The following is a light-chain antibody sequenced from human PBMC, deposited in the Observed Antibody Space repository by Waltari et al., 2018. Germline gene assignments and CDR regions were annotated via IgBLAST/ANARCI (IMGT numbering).Light chain of an antibody. CDR1: SSDVGSYNL. Sequence: QSALPQPASVSGSPGQSITISSTGTSSDVGSYNLVSWYQQPPGKAPKLMIYEVSKRPSGVSNRFSGSKSGNTASLTISGLQAEDEADYYCCSYAGSSTLVFGGGTKLTVL. CDR2: EVS. CDR3: CSYAGSSTLV. J-gene: IGLJ3*02. V-gene: IGLV2-23*02.